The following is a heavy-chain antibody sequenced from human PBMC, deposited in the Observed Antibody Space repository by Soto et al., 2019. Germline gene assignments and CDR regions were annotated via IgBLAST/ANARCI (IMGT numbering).Heavy chain of an antibody. CDR3: ARDPGDHSNYEDLFEP. CDR2: IYTSGST. J-gene: IGHJ5*02. CDR1: GGSISSYY. Sequence: SETLSLTCTVSGGSISSYYWSWIRQPAGKGLEWIGRIYTSGSTNYNPSLKSRVTMSVDTSKNQFSLKLSSVTAVDTAVYYCARDPGDHSNYEDLFEPWGQGTLVAVSS. V-gene: IGHV4-4*07. D-gene: IGHD4-4*01.